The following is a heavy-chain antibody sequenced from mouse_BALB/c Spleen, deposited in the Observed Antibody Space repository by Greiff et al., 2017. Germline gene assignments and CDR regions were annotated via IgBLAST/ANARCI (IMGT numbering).Heavy chain of an antibody. V-gene: IGHV5-9-4*01. J-gene: IGHJ4*01. D-gene: IGHD3-2*01. CDR1: GFTFSSYA. CDR2: ISSGGSYT. CDR3: ARGTARATSDAMDY. Sequence: EVQVVESGGGLVKPGGSLKLSCAASGFTFSSYAMSWVRQSPEKRLEWVAEISSGGSYTYYPDTVTGRFTISRDNAKNTLYLEMSSLRSEDTAMYYCARGTARATSDAMDYWGQGTSVTVAS.